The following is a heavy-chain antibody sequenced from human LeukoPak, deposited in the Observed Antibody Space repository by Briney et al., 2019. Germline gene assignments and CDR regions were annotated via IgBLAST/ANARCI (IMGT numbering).Heavy chain of an antibody. V-gene: IGHV1-18*04. CDR2: ISSDNGYT. CDR1: GYTFAIYG. J-gene: IGHJ6*03. Sequence: ASVRVSCKASGYTFAIYGISWVRQAPGQGLEWMGWISSDNGYTNYAQKFQGRVTMTTDTSTNTAYMELRSLRSDDTDVYYCARAGSGRYYYYMDVWGKGTTVTVSS. CDR3: ARAGSGRYYYYMDV. D-gene: IGHD3-10*01.